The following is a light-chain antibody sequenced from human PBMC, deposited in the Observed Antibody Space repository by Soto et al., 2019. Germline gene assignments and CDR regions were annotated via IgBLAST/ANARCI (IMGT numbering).Light chain of an antibody. CDR1: QSVSSSS. CDR3: QQYGSSRRT. V-gene: IGKV3-20*01. Sequence: EIVLTQSPGTLSLSPGERATLSCRASQSVSSSSLAWYQQKPGQAPRLLIYGASSRATGIPDRFSGSGSGTDFTLTIIRLEPEDFAVYYCQQYGSSRRTFGQGTKVEIK. J-gene: IGKJ1*01. CDR2: GAS.